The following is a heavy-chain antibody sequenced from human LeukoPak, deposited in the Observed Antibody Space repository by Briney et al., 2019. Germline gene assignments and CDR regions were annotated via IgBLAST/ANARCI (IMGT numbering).Heavy chain of an antibody. J-gene: IGHJ6*03. CDR1: GFTFDDYA. Sequence: AGGSLRLSCEASGFTFDDYAIHWVRQAPGKGLEWVSGINWNSGFIHYAESVKGRFTISRDNAKNSLYLQMDSLRAEDTALYYCAKDHTGTNDYYYMDVWGTGTTVTVS. D-gene: IGHD1/OR15-1a*01. CDR2: INWNSGFI. V-gene: IGHV3-9*01. CDR3: AKDHTGTNDYYYMDV.